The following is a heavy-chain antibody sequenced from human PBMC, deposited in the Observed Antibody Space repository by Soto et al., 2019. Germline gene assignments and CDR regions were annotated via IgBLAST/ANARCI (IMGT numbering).Heavy chain of an antibody. J-gene: IGHJ4*02. D-gene: IGHD3-16*01. Sequence: GGSLRLSCAASGFTFSNYWFHWVRQAPGKGLVWVSRLNKDGSRTDYADSVKGRFTIFRDNARNTLYLQINSLRAEDTAVYYCGRDLGGVGSYWGQGTLVSVSS. V-gene: IGHV3-74*01. CDR2: LNKDGSRT. CDR3: GRDLGGVGSY. CDR1: GFTFSNYW.